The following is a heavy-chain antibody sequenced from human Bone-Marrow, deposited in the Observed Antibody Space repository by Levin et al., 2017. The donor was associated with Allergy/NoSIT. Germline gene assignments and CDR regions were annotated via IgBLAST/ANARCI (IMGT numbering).Heavy chain of an antibody. J-gene: IGHJ4*02. V-gene: IGHV2-26*01. CDR2: IFSNDEK. CDR3: ARSTESFVADNFDY. D-gene: IGHD6-19*01. Sequence: SGPTLVKPTETLTLTCTVSGFSLSNARMGVSWIRQPPGKALEWLAHIFSNDEKSYSTSLKSRLTISKDTSKSQVVLTMTNMDPVDTATYYCARSTESFVADNFDYWGQGTLVTVSS. CDR1: GFSLSNARMG.